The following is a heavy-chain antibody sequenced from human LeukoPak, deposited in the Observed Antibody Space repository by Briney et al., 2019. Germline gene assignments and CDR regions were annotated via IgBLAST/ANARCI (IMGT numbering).Heavy chain of an antibody. D-gene: IGHD2-15*01. CDR1: GGSFSGYY. J-gene: IGHJ4*02. CDR3: ARGKLLVPVVVVAATSEEFDY. CDR2: INHSGST. Sequence: PSETLSLTCAVYGGSFSGYYWSWVRQPPGKGLEWIGEINHSGSTNYNPSLKSRVTISVDTSKNQFSLKLSSVTAADTAVYYCARGKLLVPVVVVAATSEEFDYWGQGTLVTVSS. V-gene: IGHV4-34*01.